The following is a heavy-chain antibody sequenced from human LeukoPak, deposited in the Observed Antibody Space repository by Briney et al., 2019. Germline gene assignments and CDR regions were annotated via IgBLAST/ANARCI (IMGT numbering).Heavy chain of an antibody. CDR2: IYYSGST. CDR1: GGSISSYY. CDR3: ARLPHDQPRFAFDI. V-gene: IGHV4-59*01. Sequence: SETLSLTCTVSGGSISSYYWSWIRQPPGKGLEWIGYIYYSGSTNYNPSLKSRVTISVDTSKNQFSLKLSSVTAADTAVYYCARLPHDQPRFAFDIWGQGTMVTVSS. J-gene: IGHJ3*02. D-gene: IGHD3-16*01.